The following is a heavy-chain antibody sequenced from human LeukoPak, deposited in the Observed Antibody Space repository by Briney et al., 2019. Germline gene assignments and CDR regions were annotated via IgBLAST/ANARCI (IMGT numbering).Heavy chain of an antibody. V-gene: IGHV1-8*01. J-gene: IGHJ5*02. CDR3: ARDHLPYYGSGSYYNWGSGRGSHDP. Sequence: GASVKVSCKASGYTFTSYDINWVRQATGQGLEWMGWMNPNSGNTGYAQKFQGRVTMTRNTSISTAYMELSSLRSDDTAVYYCARDHLPYYGSGSYYNWGSGRGSHDPWGQGTLVTVSS. D-gene: IGHD3-10*01. CDR2: MNPNSGNT. CDR1: GYTFTSYD.